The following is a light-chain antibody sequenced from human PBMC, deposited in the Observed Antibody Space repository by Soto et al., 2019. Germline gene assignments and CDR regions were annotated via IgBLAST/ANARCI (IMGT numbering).Light chain of an antibody. Sequence: EIVMTQSPATLSVSPGERATLSCRASQSVSSNLAWYQQKPGQAPRLLIYGASTRATGIPARFSGSGSGTEFTLTISSLQSEDFAGYYCQQFPGTFGQGTKLEIK. J-gene: IGKJ2*01. CDR2: GAS. V-gene: IGKV3-15*01. CDR1: QSVSSN. CDR3: QQFPGT.